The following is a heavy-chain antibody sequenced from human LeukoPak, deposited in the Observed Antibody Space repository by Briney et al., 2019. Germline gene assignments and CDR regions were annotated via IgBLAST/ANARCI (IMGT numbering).Heavy chain of an antibody. CDR3: AKDGSWGDYYYYFYMDV. CDR1: GSGFTFGNFG. D-gene: IGHD3-16*01. CDR2: ISGSGYYT. J-gene: IGHJ6*03. V-gene: IGHV3-23*01. Sequence: GGSLRLSCEASGSGFTFGNFGMSWVRQAPGKGLEWLSGISGSGYYTYYADSVKGRFTISRDNSKNTLYIQMNSLRAEDTAVYYCAKDGSWGDYYYYFYMDVWGKGTTVTVSS.